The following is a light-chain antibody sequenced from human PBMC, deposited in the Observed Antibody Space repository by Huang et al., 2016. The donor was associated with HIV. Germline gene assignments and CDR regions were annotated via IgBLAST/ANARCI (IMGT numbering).Light chain of an antibody. CDR1: QSVSRSY. CDR2: GAS. Sequence: EIVLTQSPGTLSLSPGERATLSCRASQSVSRSYLAWYQHKPGQAPRLLIYGASSRVTGIPDRFSGSGSGTDFTLTISRLEPEDFAVYYCQQYDSSPQTFGQGTKVEVK. V-gene: IGKV3-20*01. J-gene: IGKJ1*01. CDR3: QQYDSSPQT.